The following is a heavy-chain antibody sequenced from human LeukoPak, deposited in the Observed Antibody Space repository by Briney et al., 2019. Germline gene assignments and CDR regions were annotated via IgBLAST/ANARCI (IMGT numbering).Heavy chain of an antibody. V-gene: IGHV4-34*01. D-gene: IGHD4-17*01. CDR2: INHSGST. CDR1: GGSFSGYY. Sequence: SETLSLTCAVYGGSFSGYYWSWIRQPPGQGLEWIGEINHSGSTNYNPSLKSRVTISVDTSKNQFSLKLSSVTAADTAVYYCARYLRFPYNWFDPWGQGTLVTVSS. J-gene: IGHJ5*02. CDR3: ARYLRFPYNWFDP.